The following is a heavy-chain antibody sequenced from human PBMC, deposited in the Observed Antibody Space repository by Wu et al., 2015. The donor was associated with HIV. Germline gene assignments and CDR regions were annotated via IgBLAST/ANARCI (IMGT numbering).Heavy chain of an antibody. Sequence: QMQLVQSGPEVKKPGTSVKVSCKASGFTFTSSAMQWVRQARGQRLEWIGWIVVGSGNTNYAQKFQERVTITRDMSTSTAYMELSSLRSEDTAVYYCAVSSSSGITGTGAFDIWGQGTMVTVSS. CDR2: IVVGSGNT. CDR1: GFTFTSSA. CDR3: AVSSSSGITGTGAFDI. V-gene: IGHV1-58*02. J-gene: IGHJ3*02. D-gene: IGHD1-7*01.